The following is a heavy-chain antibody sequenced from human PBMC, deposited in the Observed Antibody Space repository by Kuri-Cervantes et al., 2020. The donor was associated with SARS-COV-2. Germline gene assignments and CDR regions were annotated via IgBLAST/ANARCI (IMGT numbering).Heavy chain of an antibody. CDR1: GYTFTSYG. CDR2: ISAYNGNT. D-gene: IGHD3-22*01. Sequence: ASVKVSCKASGYTFTSYGISWVRQAPGQGLEWMGWISAYNGNTNYAQKLQGRVTMTTDTSTSTAYMELRSLRYDDTAVYYCARDRGKAAYYYDSSGYFYWGQGTLVTVSS. J-gene: IGHJ4*02. V-gene: IGHV1-18*01. CDR3: ARDRGKAAYYYDSSGYFY.